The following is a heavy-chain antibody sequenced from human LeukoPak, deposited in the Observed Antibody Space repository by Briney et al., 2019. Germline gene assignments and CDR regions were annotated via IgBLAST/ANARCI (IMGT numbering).Heavy chain of an antibody. V-gene: IGHV4-31*03. CDR3: ARGRDIVVVVAADDAFDI. Sequence: SQTLSLTCTVSGGSISSGGYYWGWIRQHPGKGLEWIGYIYYSGSTHYNPSLKSRVTRSVATPKNQFSLKLSSVTAADTAVYYCARGRDIVVVVAADDAFDIWGQGTMVTVSS. J-gene: IGHJ3*02. D-gene: IGHD2-15*01. CDR1: GGSISSGGYY. CDR2: IYYSGST.